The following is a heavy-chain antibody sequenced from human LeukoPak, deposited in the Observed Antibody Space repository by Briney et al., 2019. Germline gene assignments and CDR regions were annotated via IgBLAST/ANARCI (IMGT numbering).Heavy chain of an antibody. V-gene: IGHV4-59*08. D-gene: IGHD3-22*01. J-gene: IGHJ4*02. CDR3: ARHDSSGYYPDY. CDR2: VYYSGST. CDR1: GGSISSYY. Sequence: TSETLSLTCTVSGGSISSYYWSWIRQPPGKGLEWIGYVYYSGSTSYNPSPKSRVTISVDTSKNQFSLKLSSVTAADTAVYYCARHDSSGYYPDYWGQGTLVTVSS.